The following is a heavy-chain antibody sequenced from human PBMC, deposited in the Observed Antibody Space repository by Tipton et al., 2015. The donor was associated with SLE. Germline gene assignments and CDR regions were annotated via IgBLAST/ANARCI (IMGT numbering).Heavy chain of an antibody. V-gene: IGHV4-34*01. J-gene: IGHJ3*02. CDR2: INHSGST. CDR3: ARGRAFDI. Sequence: TLSHTCAVYGGSFSGYYWSWIRQPPGKGLEWIGEINHSGSTNYNPSLKSRVTISVDTSKNQFSLKLSSVTAADTAVYYCARGRAFDIWGQGTMVTVSS. CDR1: GGSFSGYY.